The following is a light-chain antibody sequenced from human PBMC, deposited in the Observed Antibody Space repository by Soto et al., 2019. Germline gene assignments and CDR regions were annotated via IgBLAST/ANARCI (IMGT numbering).Light chain of an antibody. CDR1: SSDVGGYHY. CDR2: EVT. J-gene: IGLJ3*02. Sequence: QSALAQPASVSGSPGQSITISCTGTSSDVGGYHYVSWYQHRPGRVPKLIIYEVTNRASGVTNRFSASKSGNTASLTISGLLADDEADYYCTSYTSSGTLVFGGGTKVTVL. V-gene: IGLV2-14*01. CDR3: TSYTSSGTLV.